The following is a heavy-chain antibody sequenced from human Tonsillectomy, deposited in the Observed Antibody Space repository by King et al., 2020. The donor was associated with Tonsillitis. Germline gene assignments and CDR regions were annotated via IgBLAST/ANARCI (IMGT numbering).Heavy chain of an antibody. V-gene: IGHV1-69*09. CDR2: IIPIPGIV. CDR3: ARGYCSGGSWYRTGDLFQH. Sequence: QLVQSGAEVKKPGSSVKVSCKASGGNFNNYAISWVRQAPGQGLEWMGRIIPIPGIVNFAQKFQGRVTITADKSTSTAYMQLSSLRSEDTAGYYCARGYCSGGSWYRTGDLFQHWGQGTLVTVSS. D-gene: IGHD2-15*01. J-gene: IGHJ1*01. CDR1: GGNFNNYA.